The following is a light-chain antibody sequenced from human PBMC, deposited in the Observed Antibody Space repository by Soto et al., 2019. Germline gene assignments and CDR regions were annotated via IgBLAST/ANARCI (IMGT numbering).Light chain of an antibody. CDR2: VVI. Sequence: QSVVTQPASLSWSPGQSITISCTGTRSDGGCYNYVSWYQHHPGKAPKLMIYVVINRPSVVSNRFSGSKSGNTASLTISGLQAEDEADYYCSSYTSSSTLVFGGGTKVTV. CDR1: RSDGGCYNY. V-gene: IGLV2-14*03. J-gene: IGLJ3*02. CDR3: SSYTSSSTLV.